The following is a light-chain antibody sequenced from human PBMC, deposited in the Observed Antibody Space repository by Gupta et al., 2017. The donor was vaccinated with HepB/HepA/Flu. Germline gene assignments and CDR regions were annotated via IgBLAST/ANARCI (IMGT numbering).Light chain of an antibody. CDR2: DAS. J-gene: IGKJ1*01. CDR1: QDISNY. CDR3: QQNEILPLWT. V-gene: IGKV1-33*01. Sequence: DIQMTQSPSSLSASVGDRVTITCQASQDISNYLNWYQQKPGKAPKLLIYDASNWETGVPSWFSGSGYGTDFTFTISSRQPEDIASYYCQQNEILPLWTFGQGTKVEIK.